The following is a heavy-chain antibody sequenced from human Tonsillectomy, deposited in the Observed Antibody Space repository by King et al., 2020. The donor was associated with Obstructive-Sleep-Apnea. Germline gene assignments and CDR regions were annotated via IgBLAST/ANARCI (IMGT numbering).Heavy chain of an antibody. CDR2: INSEGSST. J-gene: IGHJ4*02. D-gene: IGHD1-26*01. V-gene: IGHV3-74*01. CDR1: GFTFSSYW. CDR3: ARDRGIVGATRY. Sequence: VQLVESGGGLVQPGGSLRLSCAASGFTFSSYWMHWCRPAPGNGLVWVSRINSEGSSTSYADSVKGRFTISRDNAKSTLCLQMNSLRAEDTAVYYCARDRGIVGATRYWGQGTLVTVSS.